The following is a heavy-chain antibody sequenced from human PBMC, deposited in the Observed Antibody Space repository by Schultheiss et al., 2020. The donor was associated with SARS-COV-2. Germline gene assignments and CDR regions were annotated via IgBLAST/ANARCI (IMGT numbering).Heavy chain of an antibody. CDR3: ARVRGAPTDYYGSGSYPYYFDY. Sequence: SETLSLTCAVYGGSFSGYYWSWIRQPPGKGLEWIGSVYYSGSTYYNASLKSRVTISVATSKNQFSLKLSSVTAADTAVYYCARVRGAPTDYYGSGSYPYYFDYWGQGTLVTVSS. CDR1: GGSFSGYY. V-gene: IGHV4-34*01. CDR2: VYYSGST. D-gene: IGHD3-10*01. J-gene: IGHJ4*02.